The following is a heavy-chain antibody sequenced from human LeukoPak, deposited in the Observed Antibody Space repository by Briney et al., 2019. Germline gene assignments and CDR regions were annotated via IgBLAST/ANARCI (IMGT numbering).Heavy chain of an antibody. Sequence: GGSLRLSCAASGLSFSFYAMSWVRQAPGKGLEWVSSISSSSSYIYYADSVKGRFTISRDNAKNSLYLQMNSLRAEDTAVYYCARYYDFWSGYFSGMDVWGQGTTVTVSS. CDR1: GLSFSFYA. CDR2: ISSSSSYI. J-gene: IGHJ6*02. CDR3: ARYYDFWSGYFSGMDV. V-gene: IGHV3-21*01. D-gene: IGHD3-3*01.